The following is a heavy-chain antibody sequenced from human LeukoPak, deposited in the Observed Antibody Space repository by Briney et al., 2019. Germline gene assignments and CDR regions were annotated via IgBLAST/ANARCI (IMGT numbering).Heavy chain of an antibody. V-gene: IGHV1-46*01. CDR1: GYTFTSYY. Sequence: GASVTVSCKASGYTFTSYYMHWVRQAPGQGLEWMGIINPSGGSTSYAQKFQGRVTMTRDTSTSTVYMELSSLRSEDTAVYYCARALGYSSGWYGYFDYWGQGTLVTVSS. CDR3: ARALGYSSGWYGYFDY. CDR2: INPSGGST. D-gene: IGHD6-19*01. J-gene: IGHJ4*02.